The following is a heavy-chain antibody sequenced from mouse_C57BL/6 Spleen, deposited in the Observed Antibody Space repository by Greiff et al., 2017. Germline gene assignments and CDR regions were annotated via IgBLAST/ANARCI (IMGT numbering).Heavy chain of an antibody. Sequence: QVQLQQSGAELAKPGASVKLSCKASGYTFISYWMHWVKQRPGQGLEWIGYINPSSGYNKYNQKFKDKATLTADKSSSTACMQLSSLTYEDSAVYYCASIYCYGSSEFAYWGQGTLVTVSA. J-gene: IGHJ3*01. CDR3: ASIYCYGSSEFAY. V-gene: IGHV1-7*01. CDR1: GYTFISYW. D-gene: IGHD1-1*01. CDR2: INPSSGYN.